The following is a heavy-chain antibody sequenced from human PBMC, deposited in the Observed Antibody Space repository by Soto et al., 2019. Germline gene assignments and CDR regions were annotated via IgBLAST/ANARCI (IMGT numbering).Heavy chain of an antibody. CDR3: AKDKPGTTSFDY. D-gene: IGHD1-1*01. Sequence: EVQLLESGGGLVQPGGSLRLSCAASGFTISSNAMYWVRQAPGKGLEWVSAISDSGDTTHYADSVKGRFTISRDTSKNPLYLQLNALRADDTAGYYCAKDKPGTTSFDYWGQGTLVTASS. V-gene: IGHV3-23*01. CDR1: GFTISSNA. J-gene: IGHJ4*02. CDR2: ISDSGDTT.